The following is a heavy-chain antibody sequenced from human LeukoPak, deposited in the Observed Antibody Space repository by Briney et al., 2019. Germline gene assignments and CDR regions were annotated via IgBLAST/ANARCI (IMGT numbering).Heavy chain of an antibody. CDR1: GFTFSSYA. CDR3: AKLPARITFGGVIVSY. CDR2: ISGSGGST. V-gene: IGHV3-23*01. D-gene: IGHD3-16*02. Sequence: GGSLRLSCAASGFTFSSYAMSWVRQAPGKGLERVSAISGSGGSTYYADSVKGRFTISRDNSKNTLYLQMNSLRAEDTAVYYCAKLPARITFGGVIVSYWGQGTLVTVSS. J-gene: IGHJ4*02.